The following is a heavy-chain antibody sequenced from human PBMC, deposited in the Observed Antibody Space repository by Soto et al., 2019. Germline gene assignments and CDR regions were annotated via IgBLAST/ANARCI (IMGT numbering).Heavy chain of an antibody. Sequence: SVKVSCKASGYTFTSYDINWVRQATGQGLEWMGWMNPKSGNTGYAQKFQGSVTMTRNTSISTSYMELSSLRSEDTAVYYCARGRTTSNGWDPFGLDVWGQGTMVTVSS. CDR1: GYTFTSYD. D-gene: IGHD6-19*01. V-gene: IGHV1-8*01. CDR2: MNPKSGNT. CDR3: ARGRTTSNGWDPFGLDV. J-gene: IGHJ3*01.